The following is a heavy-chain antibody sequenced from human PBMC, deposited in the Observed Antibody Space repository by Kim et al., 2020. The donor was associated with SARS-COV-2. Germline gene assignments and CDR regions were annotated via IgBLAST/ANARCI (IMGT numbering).Heavy chain of an antibody. Sequence: GSLRLSCAASGFPFSSYGMHWVRQAPGKGLEWVAVISYDGSNKYYADSVKGRFTISRDNSKNTLYLQMNSLRAEDTAVYYCAKEEGSGYSSGWTYYYYGMDVWGQGTTVTVSS. CDR1: GFPFSSYG. D-gene: IGHD6-19*01. J-gene: IGHJ6*02. CDR2: ISYDGSNK. V-gene: IGHV3-30*18. CDR3: AKEEGSGYSSGWTYYYYGMDV.